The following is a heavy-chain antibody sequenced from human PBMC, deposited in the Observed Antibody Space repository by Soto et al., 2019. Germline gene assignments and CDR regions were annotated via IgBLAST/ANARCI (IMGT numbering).Heavy chain of an antibody. CDR2: ISAYNGNT. V-gene: IGHV1-18*01. CDR3: ARDRPLSRGSSWLPSFDY. D-gene: IGHD6-13*01. Sequence: QVQLVQSGAEVKKPGASVKFSCKASGYTFTSYGISWVRQAPGQGLEWMGWISAYNGNTNYAQKLQGRVTMTTDTSTSTAYVELRSLRSDETAVYFCARDRPLSRGSSWLPSFDYWGQGTLVTVSS. J-gene: IGHJ4*02. CDR1: GYTFTSYG.